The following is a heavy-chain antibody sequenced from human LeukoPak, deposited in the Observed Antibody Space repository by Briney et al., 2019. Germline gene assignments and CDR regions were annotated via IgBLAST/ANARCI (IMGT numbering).Heavy chain of an antibody. J-gene: IGHJ4*02. CDR3: ATGLQYDILPY. V-gene: IGHV1-24*01. CDR1: GYTLTELS. CDR2: VDPEDGET. Sequence: ASVKVSCKASGYTLTELSMHWVRRAPGKGLEWLGGVDPEDGETIYAQKFQGRLTMTEDTSTDTAYMELSSLRSEDTAVYYCATGLQYDILPYWGQGTLVTVSS. D-gene: IGHD3-9*01.